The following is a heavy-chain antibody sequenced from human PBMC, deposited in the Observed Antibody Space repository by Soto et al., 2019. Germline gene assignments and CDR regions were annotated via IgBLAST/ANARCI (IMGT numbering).Heavy chain of an antibody. V-gene: IGHV1-18*01. D-gene: IGHD6-13*01. CDR2: ISAYNGNT. CDR3: AGPPPYSSSWYPFDF. Sequence: QVQLVQSGAEVKKPGASVKVSCKASGYTFTSYGISWVRQAPGQGLEWMGWISAYNGNTNYAQKLQGRVTMTTDTPTSPAYRELRSLRSAATAVYYCAGPPPYSSSWYPFDFWGQRTLVTVS. CDR1: GYTFTSYG. J-gene: IGHJ4*02.